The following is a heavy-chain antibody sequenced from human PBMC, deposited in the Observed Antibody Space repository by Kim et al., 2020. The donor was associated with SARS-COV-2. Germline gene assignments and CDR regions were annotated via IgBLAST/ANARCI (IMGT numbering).Heavy chain of an antibody. D-gene: IGHD3-10*01. CDR3: ARGNDYGSGTFYKVYGLDV. CDR1: GGSFTTYQ. CDR2: INHSGST. J-gene: IGHJ6*02. Sequence: SETLSLTCAVYGGSFTTYQWSWIRQPPGKGLEWIGEINHSGSTKNNSSLKSRATILVDTTKNQFSLKLSSVTAAETAVYYCARGNDYGSGTFYKVYGLDVWGQGTTVIVAS. V-gene: IGHV4-34*04.